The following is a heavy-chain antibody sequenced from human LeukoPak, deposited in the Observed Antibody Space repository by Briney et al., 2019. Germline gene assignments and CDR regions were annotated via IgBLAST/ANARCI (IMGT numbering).Heavy chain of an antibody. J-gene: IGHJ4*02. D-gene: IGHD5/OR15-5a*01. CDR2: INVDGSTI. CDR1: GFTFIASW. V-gene: IGHV3-74*01. CDR3: VRESTSLEVSGYDN. Sequence: PGGSLRLSCAHSGFTFIASWMHSVRPGPHMGRVWVSRINVDGSTITYADSVKGRFTISGDNAKSTLYLQMTSLRGEDTAVYYCVRESTSLEVSGYDNWGQGTLVTVSS.